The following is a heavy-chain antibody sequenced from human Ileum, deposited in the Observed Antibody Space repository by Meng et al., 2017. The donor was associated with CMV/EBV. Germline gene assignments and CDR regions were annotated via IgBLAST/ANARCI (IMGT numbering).Heavy chain of an antibody. CDR3: ARLAAGISWFDP. J-gene: IGHJ5*02. D-gene: IGHD6-19*01. CDR1: GGLMTSGGYY. Sequence: CSVSGGLMTSGGYYLSWIRQHPGKGLEWVGYIYHSGSTYYNPSLQSRATISIDTSKNQFSLKLSSVTAADTAVYYCARLAAGISWFDPWGQGSLVTVSS. V-gene: IGHV4-31*03. CDR2: IYHSGST.